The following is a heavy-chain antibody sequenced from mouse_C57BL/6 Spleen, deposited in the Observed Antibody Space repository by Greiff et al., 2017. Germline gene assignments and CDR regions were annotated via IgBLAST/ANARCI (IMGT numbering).Heavy chain of an antibody. Sequence: VQRVESGAELVKPGASVKISCKASGYAFSSYWMNWVKQRPGKGLEWIGQIYPGDGDTNYNGKFKGKATLTADKSSSTAYMQLSSLTSEDSAVYFCARGGIFYAMDYWGQGTSVTVSS. J-gene: IGHJ4*01. CDR2: IYPGDGDT. V-gene: IGHV1-80*01. CDR3: ARGGIFYAMDY. CDR1: GYAFSSYW.